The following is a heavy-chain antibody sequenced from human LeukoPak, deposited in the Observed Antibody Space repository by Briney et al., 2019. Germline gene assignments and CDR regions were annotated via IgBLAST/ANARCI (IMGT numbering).Heavy chain of an antibody. V-gene: IGHV7-4-1*02. J-gene: IGHJ3*02. CDR1: GYTFTSYA. D-gene: IGHD3-3*01. CDR2: INTNTGNP. Sequence: ASVKVSCKASGYTFTSYAMNWVRQAPGQGLEWMGWINTNTGNPTYAQGFTGRFVFSLDTSVSTAYLQISSLKAEDTAVYYCARPSSEWQESNGAFDIWGQGTMVTVSS. CDR3: ARPSSEWQESNGAFDI.